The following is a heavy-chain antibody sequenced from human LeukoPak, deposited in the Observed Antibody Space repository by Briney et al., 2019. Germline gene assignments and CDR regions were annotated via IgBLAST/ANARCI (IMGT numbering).Heavy chain of an antibody. CDR2: ISYSGTT. CDR1: GASISSYF. D-gene: IGHD6-19*01. CDR3: AREFSSGWFYFDY. J-gene: IGHJ4*02. V-gene: IGHV4-59*01. Sequence: SETLSLTCTVSGASISSYFWSWIRQPPGRGLEWIGYISYSGTTNFSPSLKSRVTISLDTSKNQFSLKLSSVTAADTAVYYCAREFSSGWFYFDYWGQGTLVTVSS.